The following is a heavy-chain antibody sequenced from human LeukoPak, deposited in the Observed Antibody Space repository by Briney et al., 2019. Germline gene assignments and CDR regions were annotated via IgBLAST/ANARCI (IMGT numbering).Heavy chain of an antibody. Sequence: RASVKVSCKASGYTFTGYYMHWVRQAPGKGLEWMGGFDPEDGETIYAQKFQGRVTMTEDTSTDTAYMELSSLRSEDTAVYYCATESYDSSGLDYWGQGTLVTVSS. J-gene: IGHJ4*02. CDR3: ATESYDSSGLDY. CDR1: GYTFTGYY. CDR2: FDPEDGET. D-gene: IGHD3-22*01. V-gene: IGHV1-24*01.